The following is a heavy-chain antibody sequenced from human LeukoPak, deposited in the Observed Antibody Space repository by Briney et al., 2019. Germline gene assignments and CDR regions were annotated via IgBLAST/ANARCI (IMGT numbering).Heavy chain of an antibody. CDR1: GFPFSAYE. V-gene: IGHV3-48*03. Sequence: GGSLRLSCAASGFPFSAYEMNWVRQAPGKGLEWVSYISVSGDTIYYADSVKGRFTISRDNSKNTLYLQMNSLRAEDTAVYYCARGTYSYYYYYMDVWGKGTTVTVSS. CDR3: ARGTYSYYYYYMDV. CDR2: ISVSGDTI. J-gene: IGHJ6*03. D-gene: IGHD5-18*01.